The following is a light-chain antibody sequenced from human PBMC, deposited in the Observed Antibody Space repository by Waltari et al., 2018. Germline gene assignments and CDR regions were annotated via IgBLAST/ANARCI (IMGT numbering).Light chain of an antibody. V-gene: IGKV3-20*01. J-gene: IGKJ1*01. CDR1: QSVSSSY. CDR2: GAS. Sequence: EIVLTQSPRTLSLSPGERATLSCRASQSVSSSYLAWYQQKPGQAPRVLIHGASNRATGIPERCSGSGSGTDFTLTISRLAPEDFAVYYCQQYGSSPWTFGQGTKVEIK. CDR3: QQYGSSPWT.